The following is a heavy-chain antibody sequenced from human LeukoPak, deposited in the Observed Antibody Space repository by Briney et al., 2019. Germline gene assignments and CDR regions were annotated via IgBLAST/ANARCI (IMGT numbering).Heavy chain of an antibody. CDR3: ARDSLGTSSGWFDP. CDR2: INSDGSST. J-gene: IGHJ5*02. Sequence: GGSLRLSCAASGFTFSSYWMHWVRQAPGKGLVWVSRINSDGSSTSYADSVKGRFTISRDNAKNTVYLQINSLRAEDTAVYYCARDSLGTSSGWFDPWGQGTLVTVSS. D-gene: IGHD6-19*01. CDR1: GFTFSSYW. V-gene: IGHV3-74*01.